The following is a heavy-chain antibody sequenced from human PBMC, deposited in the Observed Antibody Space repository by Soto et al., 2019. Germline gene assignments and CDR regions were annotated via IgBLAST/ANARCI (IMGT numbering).Heavy chain of an antibody. D-gene: IGHD5-12*01. CDR2: IIPLLSTS. Sequence: QVQLEQSGAEVKKPGSSVKVSCKASGGPFSNDIITWVRQAPGQGLEWIGRIIPLLSTSTYAQKFQGRLTITADRSTGTAYMELNSLRSEDTAVYYCARDSPIGSTFSGYDAIDYWGQGTRITVSS. CDR3: ARDSPIGSTFSGYDAIDY. CDR1: GGPFSNDI. V-gene: IGHV1-69*08. J-gene: IGHJ4*02.